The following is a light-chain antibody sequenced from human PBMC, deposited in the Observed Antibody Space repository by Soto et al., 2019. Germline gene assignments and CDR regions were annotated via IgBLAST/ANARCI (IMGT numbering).Light chain of an antibody. J-gene: IGKJ4*01. CDR3: QLRSNWPPEIT. CDR1: QTIYSY. Sequence: EIVLTQSPATVSLSPGERATLSCRASQTIYSYLAWYQQKPGQAPRLLIYDASKRATGIPARFSGSGSGTDFTLTISNQEPEDFAVYYCQLRSNWPPEITFGGGTQVEI. CDR2: DAS. V-gene: IGKV3-11*01.